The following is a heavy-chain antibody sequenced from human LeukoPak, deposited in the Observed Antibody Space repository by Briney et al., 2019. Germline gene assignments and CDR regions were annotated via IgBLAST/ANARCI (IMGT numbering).Heavy chain of an antibody. Sequence: PSETLSLTCTVSGGSISTYYWTWVRQPPGKGLEWIGYIYSGGGTNYNPSLKGRVTISVDTSKNQFSLKLTSVTAADAAVYYCARYVGGTYYWIDYWGQGTLVTVSS. CDR2: IYSGGGT. CDR3: ARYVGGTYYWIDY. CDR1: GGSISTYY. D-gene: IGHD1-26*01. J-gene: IGHJ4*02. V-gene: IGHV4-59*08.